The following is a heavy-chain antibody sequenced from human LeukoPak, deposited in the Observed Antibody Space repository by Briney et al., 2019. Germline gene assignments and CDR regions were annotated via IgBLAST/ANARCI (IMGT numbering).Heavy chain of an antibody. CDR1: GFSFSGYH. CDR2: IWYDGSKE. CDR3: ARDQSGYNDQ. Sequence: GGSLRLSCAASGFSFSGYHMHWVRQAPGKGLEWVAVIWYDGSKEYYADSVQGRFTISRDNSKSTLYLQMSGLRAEDTAVYYCARDQSGYNDQWGQGTLVTVSS. D-gene: IGHD5-24*01. J-gene: IGHJ4*02. V-gene: IGHV3-33*01.